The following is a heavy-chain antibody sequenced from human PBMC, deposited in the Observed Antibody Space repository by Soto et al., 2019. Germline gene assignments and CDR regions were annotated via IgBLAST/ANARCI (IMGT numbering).Heavy chain of an antibody. J-gene: IGHJ4*02. CDR2: IYSGGST. V-gene: IGHV3-53*04. Sequence: GGSLRLSCAASGFTVSSNDRSWVRQAPGKGLEWVSVIYSGGSTYYADSVKGRFTISRHNSKNTLYLQMNSLRAEDTAVYYCARVTRAYSSSWYCDYWGQGTLVTVSS. D-gene: IGHD6-13*01. CDR3: ARVTRAYSSSWYCDY. CDR1: GFTVSSND.